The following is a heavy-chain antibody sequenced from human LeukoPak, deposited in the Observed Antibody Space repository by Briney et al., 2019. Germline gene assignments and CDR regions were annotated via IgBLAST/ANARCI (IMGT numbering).Heavy chain of an antibody. CDR2: IFYSGTT. J-gene: IGHJ6*03. D-gene: IGHD3-10*01. V-gene: IGHV4-59*11. Sequence: PGGSLRLSCTASGFTFSNHGMDWVRQAPGKGLEWIGFIFYSGTTNYNPSLKSRVTISVDTSKNQFSLKLSSVTAADTAVYYCARAPVTYYYGSGSYQSDPHHYYYYYYMDVWGKGTTVTVSS. CDR1: GFTFSNHG. CDR3: ARAPVTYYYGSGSYQSDPHHYYYYYYMDV.